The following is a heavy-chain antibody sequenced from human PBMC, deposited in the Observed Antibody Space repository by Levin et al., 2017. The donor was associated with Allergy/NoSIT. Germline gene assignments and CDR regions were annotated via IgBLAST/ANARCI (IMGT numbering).Heavy chain of an antibody. J-gene: IGHJ3*02. CDR2: INRDGSTT. CDR3: VRDHGYCSGGRCDDAFDI. CDR1: GFTFSSYW. V-gene: IGHV3-74*01. Sequence: ASVKVSCAASGFTFSSYWMHWVRQAPGKGLVWVSRINRDGSTTGYADSVKGRFTISRDNAKNTLYVQMNSLRAEDTAVYYCVRDHGYCSGGRCDDAFDIWGQGTMVTVYS. D-gene: IGHD2-15*01.